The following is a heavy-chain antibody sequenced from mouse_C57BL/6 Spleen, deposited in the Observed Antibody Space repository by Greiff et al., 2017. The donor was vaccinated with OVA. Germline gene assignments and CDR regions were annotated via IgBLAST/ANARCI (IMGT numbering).Heavy chain of an antibody. D-gene: IGHD1-1*01. J-gene: IGHJ4*01. CDR3: ARKGRDYARDY. CDR1: GYTFTSYW. CDR2: IYPSDSET. V-gene: IGHV1-61*01. Sequence: VQLQQPGAELVRPGSSVTLSCKASGYTFTSYWMDWVKQRPGQGLEWIGNIYPSDSETHYNQKFKDKATLTVDKSSSTAYMQLSSLTSEDSAVYDCARKGRDYARDYWGQGTSVTVSS.